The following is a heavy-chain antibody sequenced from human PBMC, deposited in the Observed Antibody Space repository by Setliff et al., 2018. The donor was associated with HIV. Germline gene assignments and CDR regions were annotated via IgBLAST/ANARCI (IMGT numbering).Heavy chain of an antibody. D-gene: IGHD6-19*01. CDR2: IYYSGST. V-gene: IGHV4-39*06. J-gene: IGHJ3*02. Sequence: SETLSLTCTVSGGSISSSSYYWCWIRQPPGQGLEWIGSIYYSGSTYYNPSLKSRVTISVDTSKNQFTLKLSSVTAADTAVYYCARCWYSSGWLPGPDAFDIRGQGTMVTVSS. CDR3: ARCWYSSGWLPGPDAFDI. CDR1: GGSISSSSYY.